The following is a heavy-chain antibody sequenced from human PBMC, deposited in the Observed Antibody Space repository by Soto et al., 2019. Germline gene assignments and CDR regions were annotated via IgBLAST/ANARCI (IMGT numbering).Heavy chain of an antibody. Sequence: GGSLRLSCAASGFTFSSYAMSWVRQAPGKGLEWVSAISGSGGSTYYADSVKGRFTISRDNSKNTLYLQMNSLRAEDTAVYYCAKAPPINPIAAAGREFDYWGQGTLVTVSS. J-gene: IGHJ4*02. CDR1: GFTFSSYA. CDR3: AKAPPINPIAAAGREFDY. D-gene: IGHD6-13*01. CDR2: ISGSGGST. V-gene: IGHV3-23*01.